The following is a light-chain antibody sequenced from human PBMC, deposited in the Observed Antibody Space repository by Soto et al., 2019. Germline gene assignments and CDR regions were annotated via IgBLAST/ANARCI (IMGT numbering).Light chain of an antibody. V-gene: IGLV2-14*01. J-gene: IGLJ2*01. CDR2: EVS. CDR1: IYDVGAYHY. Sequence: QSALTQPASVSGSPGQSITISCTGTIYDVGAYHYVSWYQQFPGKAPKLILYEVSNRPSGISNRFSGFRSGSTASLTVSGLQPEDDAHYDCISYTTTGALVFGGGTKVTVL. CDR3: ISYTTTGALV.